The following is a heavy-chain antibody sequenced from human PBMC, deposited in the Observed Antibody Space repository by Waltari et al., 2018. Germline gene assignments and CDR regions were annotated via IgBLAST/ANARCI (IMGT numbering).Heavy chain of an antibody. V-gene: IGHV4-59*11. CDR3: ARQPGSGSYYWLHDAFDI. D-gene: IGHD3-10*01. CDR2: NYYSGST. J-gene: IGHJ3*02. CDR1: GGSISSHY. Sequence: QVQLQESGPGLVQPSENLSLPCTVSGGSISSHYWIWIRQPPGKGLEWIGYNYYSGSTNYNPSLKSRFTISGDTSKNQFSLKLSSVTAAYTAVYYCARQPGSGSYYWLHDAFDIWGQGTMVTVSS.